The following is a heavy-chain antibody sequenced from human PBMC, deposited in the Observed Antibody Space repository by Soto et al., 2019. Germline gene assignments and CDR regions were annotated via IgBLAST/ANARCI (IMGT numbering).Heavy chain of an antibody. D-gene: IGHD3-10*01. CDR2: ISSSSSYI. CDR1: GFTFSSYS. CDR3: ARGGMMATIT. Sequence: PGGSLRLSCAASGFTFSSYSMNWVRQAPGKGLEWVSSISSSSSYIYYADSVKGRFTISRDNAKNSLYLQMNNLRAEDTAVYYCARGGMMATITWGQGTLVTVSS. V-gene: IGHV3-21*01. J-gene: IGHJ5*02.